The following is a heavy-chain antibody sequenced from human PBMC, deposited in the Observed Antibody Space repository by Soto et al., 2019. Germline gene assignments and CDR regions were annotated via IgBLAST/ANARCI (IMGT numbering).Heavy chain of an antibody. V-gene: IGHV1-18*01. Sequence: ASVKVSCKASGYTFTSYGISWVRQAPGQGLEWMGWISAYNGNTNYAQKLQGRVTMTTDTSTSTAYMELRSLRSDDTAVYYCARADYDILTGLVYGMDGWGQGTTVTVSS. D-gene: IGHD3-9*01. CDR2: ISAYNGNT. CDR1: GYTFTSYG. CDR3: ARADYDILTGLVYGMDG. J-gene: IGHJ6*02.